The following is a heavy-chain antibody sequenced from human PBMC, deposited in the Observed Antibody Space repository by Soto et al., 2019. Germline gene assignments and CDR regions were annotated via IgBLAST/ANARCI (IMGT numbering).Heavy chain of an antibody. CDR1: GGSMRSYY. CDR2: VFYSGNT. V-gene: IGHV4-59*01. Sequence: SETLSLTCNVSGGSMRSYYWTWMRQSPGKGLEWLGNVFYSGNTNLNPSLRDRLSISVDTSKNKFSLMLSSVTAADTAVYYCARDLICCGMDVWGQGTTVTVSS. CDR3: ARDLICCGMDV. D-gene: IGHD2-8*01. J-gene: IGHJ6*02.